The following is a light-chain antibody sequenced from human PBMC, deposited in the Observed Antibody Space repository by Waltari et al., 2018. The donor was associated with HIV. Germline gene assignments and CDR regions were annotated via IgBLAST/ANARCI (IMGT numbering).Light chain of an antibody. CDR3: GTWDPRLSAGV. CDR2: DNN. Sequence: QSVLTQPPSVSAAPGQKVTISCSGSSSNIGNDYVSWYQHVPGAAPRLLIYDNNKPPSGIPDRFSGSKSGASATLDITGLQTEDEADYYCGTWDPRLSAGVFGGGTKLTVL. V-gene: IGLV1-51*01. CDR1: SSNIGNDY. J-gene: IGLJ3*02.